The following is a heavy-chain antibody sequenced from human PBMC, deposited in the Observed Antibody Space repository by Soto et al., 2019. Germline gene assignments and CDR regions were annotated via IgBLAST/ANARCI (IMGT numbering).Heavy chain of an antibody. CDR3: AKDVDYGDYVENPDPFDY. D-gene: IGHD4-17*01. CDR2: ISGSGGST. Sequence: GGSLRLSCAASGFTFSSYAMSWVRQAPGKGLEWVSAISGSGGSTYYADSVKGRFTISRDNSKNTLYLQMNSLRAEDTAVYYCAKDVDYGDYVENPDPFDYWGQGTLVTVSS. V-gene: IGHV3-23*01. CDR1: GFTFSSYA. J-gene: IGHJ4*02.